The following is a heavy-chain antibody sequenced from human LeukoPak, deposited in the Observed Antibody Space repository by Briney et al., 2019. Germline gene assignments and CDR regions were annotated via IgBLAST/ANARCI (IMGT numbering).Heavy chain of an antibody. D-gene: IGHD3-10*01. CDR2: IYYSGST. V-gene: IGHV4-31*03. CDR1: GGSISSGGYS. CDR3: ARERYYGPNWFDP. Sequence: SQTLSLTCTVSGGSISSGGYSWSWIRQHPGKGLEWIGYIYYSGSTYYNPSLKSRVTISVDTSKNQFSLKLSSVTAADTAVYYCARERYYGPNWFDPWGQGTLVTASS. J-gene: IGHJ5*02.